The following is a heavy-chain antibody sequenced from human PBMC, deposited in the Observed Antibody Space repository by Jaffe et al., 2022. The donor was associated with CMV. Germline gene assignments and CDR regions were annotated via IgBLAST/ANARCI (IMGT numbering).Heavy chain of an antibody. CDR1: GGTFSSYA. CDR3: ARVRGSNRDYYYYMDV. Sequence: QVQLVQSGAEVKKPGSSVKVSCKASGGTFSSYAISWVRQAPGQGLEWMGRIIPILGIANYAQKFQGRVTITADKSTSTAYMELSSLRSEDTAVYYCARVRGSNRDYYYYMDVWGKGTTVTVSS. J-gene: IGHJ6*03. CDR2: IIPILGIA. D-gene: IGHD3-16*01. V-gene: IGHV1-69*09.